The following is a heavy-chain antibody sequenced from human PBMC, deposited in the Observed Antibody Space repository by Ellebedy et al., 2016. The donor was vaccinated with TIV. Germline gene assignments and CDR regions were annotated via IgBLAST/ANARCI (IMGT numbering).Heavy chain of an antibody. J-gene: IGHJ4*02. CDR3: ARESSNYFDY. CDR2: IKQDGSEK. Sequence: LSLTCAASGFTFSSYWMSWVRQAPGKGLEWVANIKQDGSEKYYVDSVKGRFTISRDNAKNSLYLQMNSLRVEDTAVYYCARESSNYFDYWGQGTLVTVSS. V-gene: IGHV3-7*01. CDR1: GFTFSSYW. D-gene: IGHD3-10*01.